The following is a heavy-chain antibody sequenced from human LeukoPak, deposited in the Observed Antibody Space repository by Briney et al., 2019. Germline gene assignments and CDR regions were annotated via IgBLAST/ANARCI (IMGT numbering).Heavy chain of an antibody. Sequence: PSETLSLTCTVSGGSISSYYWSWIRQPPGKGLEWIGYIYTSGSTNYNPSLKSRVTISVDTSKNQFSLKLSSVTAADTAVYYCAREKRHYYDSSGYYSYWGQGTLVTVSS. CDR3: AREKRHYYDSSGYYSY. J-gene: IGHJ4*02. CDR1: GGSISSYY. D-gene: IGHD3-22*01. V-gene: IGHV4-4*09. CDR2: IYTSGST.